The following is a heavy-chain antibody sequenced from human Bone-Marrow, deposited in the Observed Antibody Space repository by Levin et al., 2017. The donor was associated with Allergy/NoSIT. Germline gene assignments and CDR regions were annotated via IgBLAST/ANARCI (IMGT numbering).Heavy chain of an antibody. D-gene: IGHD3-9*01. V-gene: IGHV3-11*05. J-gene: IGHJ4*02. CDR3: ARDPEEHTLLRYFDY. CDR2: ISSSSSYT. Sequence: PGGSLRLSCAASGFTFSDYYMSWIRQAPGKGLECVSYISSSSSYTKYADSVKGRFTISRDNAKNSLYLQMNSLRAEDTAVYYCARDPEEHTLLRYFDYWGQGPLVTVSS. CDR1: GFTFSDYY.